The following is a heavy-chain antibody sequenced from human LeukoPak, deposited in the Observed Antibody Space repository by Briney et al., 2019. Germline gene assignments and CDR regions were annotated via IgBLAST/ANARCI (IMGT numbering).Heavy chain of an antibody. V-gene: IGHV3-48*04. CDR2: ISSTSSPI. CDR3: ARDVGIPYGSGFDY. Sequence: GSLRLSCAASGFTFSTYSMHWVRQAPGKGLEWVSYISSTSSPIFYADSVKGRFTISRDNAKNSLCLQMNSLRVEDTAVYYCARDVGIPYGSGFDYWGQGTLATVPS. D-gene: IGHD3-10*01. CDR1: GFTFSTYS. J-gene: IGHJ4*02.